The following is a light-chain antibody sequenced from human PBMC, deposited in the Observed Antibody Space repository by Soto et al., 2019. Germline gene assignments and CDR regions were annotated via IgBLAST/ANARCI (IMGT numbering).Light chain of an antibody. Sequence: IVLTQSPVTLALSPGERAVLSCRASQSVSTSLAWYQHKPGQAPRLFIYDASKRAPGIPARFSGSGSGTDFTLTISSLEPDDIAVYYCQVRDVWPSFGQGTKVEIK. V-gene: IGKV3-11*01. J-gene: IGKJ1*01. CDR1: QSVSTS. CDR3: QVRDVWPS. CDR2: DAS.